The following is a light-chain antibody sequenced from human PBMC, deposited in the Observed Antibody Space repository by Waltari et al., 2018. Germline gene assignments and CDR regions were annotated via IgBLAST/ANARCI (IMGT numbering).Light chain of an antibody. V-gene: IGKV3-11*01. CDR3: QQRSNWPPKFT. Sequence: EIVLTQSPATLSLSPGERATLTCRASQSVSSYLAWYQQKPGQAPRLLIYDASNRATGIPAMFIGSGSGTDFTLTISSLEPEDFAVYYCQQRSNWPPKFTFGPGTKVDIK. CDR1: QSVSSY. J-gene: IGKJ3*01. CDR2: DAS.